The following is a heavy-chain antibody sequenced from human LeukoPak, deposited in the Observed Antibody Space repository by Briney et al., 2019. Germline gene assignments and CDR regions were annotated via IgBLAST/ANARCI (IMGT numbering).Heavy chain of an antibody. CDR3: ARDQNSSGWYDAFDI. CDR2: ISYDGSNK. J-gene: IGHJ3*02. CDR1: GFTFSSYA. Sequence: GGSLRLSCAASGFTFSSYAMHWVRRAPGKGLEWVAVISYDGSNKYYADSVKGRFTISRDNSKNTLYLQMNSLRAEDTAVYYCARDQNSSGWYDAFDIWGQGTMVTVSS. D-gene: IGHD6-19*01. V-gene: IGHV3-30*04.